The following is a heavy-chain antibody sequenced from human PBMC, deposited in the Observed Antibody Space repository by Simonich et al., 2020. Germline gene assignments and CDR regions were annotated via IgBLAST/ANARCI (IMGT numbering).Heavy chain of an antibody. CDR2: ISSSSSYI. CDR1: GFTFSSYS. J-gene: IGHJ3*02. Sequence: EVQLVESGGGLVQPGGSLRLSCAASGFTFSSYSMNWVRQAPGKGLEWVSYISSSSSYIYYADAVKGRFTISRDNAKNSLYLQMNSLRAEDTAVYYCARGIVGASGAFDIWGQGTMVTVSS. CDR3: ARGIVGASGAFDI. D-gene: IGHD1-26*01. V-gene: IGHV3-21*05.